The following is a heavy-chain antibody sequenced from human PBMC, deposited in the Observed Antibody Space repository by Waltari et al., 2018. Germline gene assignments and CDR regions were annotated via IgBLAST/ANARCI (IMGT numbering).Heavy chain of an antibody. CDR3: ARDPPGRGYYHTYYMDV. Sequence: QVQLVQSWAEVKKPGSSVKVSCKSFGGTFRSAAITQVRQAPGQGLGWLGRIIPMFGTTNYAQKFQGRVTITADKSTSTAYMELSGLRSEDTAVYYCARDPPGRGYYHTYYMDVWGKGTTVTISS. CDR1: GGTFRSAA. V-gene: IGHV1-69*13. CDR2: IIPMFGTT. D-gene: IGHD2-8*02. J-gene: IGHJ6*03.